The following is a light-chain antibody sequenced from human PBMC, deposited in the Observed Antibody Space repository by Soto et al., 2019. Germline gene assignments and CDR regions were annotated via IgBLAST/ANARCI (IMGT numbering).Light chain of an antibody. CDR2: GAS. CDR1: QSVTYN. J-gene: IGKJ3*01. V-gene: IGKV3-15*01. CDR3: KHYKNWPFT. Sequence: EILMTQSPATQSVSPGERATLSCRASQSVTYNLAWYQQKPGQAPRLLFYGASTRATGIPARFSGSGSGTEFSITITNLQSEDFAVYYCKHYKNWPFTFGPGNNLDIK.